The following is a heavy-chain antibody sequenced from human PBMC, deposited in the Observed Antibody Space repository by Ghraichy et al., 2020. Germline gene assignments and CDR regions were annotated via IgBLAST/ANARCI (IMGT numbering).Heavy chain of an antibody. V-gene: IGHV3-23*01. D-gene: IGHD2-2*01. CDR1: EFTFSNYA. CDR3: AKGYCSSTTCFGSGSHDY. CDR2: ISGSGGST. Sequence: GESLNISCAASEFTFSNYAISWVRQAPGKGLEWVSAISGSGGSTYYADSVKGRFTISRDNSKNTLYLQMNSLRAEDTAVYYCAKGYCSSTTCFGSGSHDYWGQGTLVTVSS. J-gene: IGHJ4*02.